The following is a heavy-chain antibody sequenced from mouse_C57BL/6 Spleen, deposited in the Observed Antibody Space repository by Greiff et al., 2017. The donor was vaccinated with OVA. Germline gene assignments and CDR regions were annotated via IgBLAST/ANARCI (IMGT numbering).Heavy chain of an antibody. CDR1: GYTFTDYY. D-gene: IGHD1-1*01. V-gene: IGHV1-19*01. Sequence: EVQLQQSGPVLVKPGASVKMSCKASGYTFTDYYMNWVKQSHGKSLEWIGVINPYNGGTSYNQKFKGKATLTVDKSSSTAYMELNSLTSEDSAVYYCAQGDYGSSHYYFDYWGQGTTLTVSS. CDR3: AQGDYGSSHYYFDY. CDR2: INPYNGGT. J-gene: IGHJ2*01.